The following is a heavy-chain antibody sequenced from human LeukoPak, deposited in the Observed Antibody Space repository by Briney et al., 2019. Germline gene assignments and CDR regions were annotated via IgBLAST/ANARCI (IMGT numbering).Heavy chain of an antibody. CDR3: AKDGGATFAHLDY. V-gene: IGHV3-30*18. Sequence: PGRSLRLSCAASGFTFSTYGMHWVRQAPGKGPEWVTFISYDGSNKYYADSVKGRFTISRDNSKNTLYLQMNSLRAEDTAVYYCAKDGGATFAHLDYWGQGTLVTVSS. D-gene: IGHD3-10*01. J-gene: IGHJ4*02. CDR2: ISYDGSNK. CDR1: GFTFSTYG.